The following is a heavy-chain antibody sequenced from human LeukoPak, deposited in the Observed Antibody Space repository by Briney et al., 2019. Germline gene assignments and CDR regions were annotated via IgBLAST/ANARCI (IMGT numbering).Heavy chain of an antibody. Sequence: SETLSLTCSVSGGAISSFYWIWIRQTPGKGLEWIGCIQYSGSTEYNPSLESRVTISVDTSKNQFSLRLSSVNAADTAVYYCARDILATSIAAPYYWGQGTLVTVSS. CDR1: GGAISSFY. CDR3: ARDILATSIAAPYY. J-gene: IGHJ4*02. D-gene: IGHD6-13*01. V-gene: IGHV4-59*12. CDR2: IQYSGST.